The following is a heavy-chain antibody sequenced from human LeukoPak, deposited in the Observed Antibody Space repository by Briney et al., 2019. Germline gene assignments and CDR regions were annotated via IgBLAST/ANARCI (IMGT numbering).Heavy chain of an antibody. CDR2: ISSSSSYI. CDR1: GFTFSRYS. J-gene: IGHJ5*02. V-gene: IGHV3-21*01. CDR3: ARGPKYGSGSPIFDP. Sequence: GGSLRLSCAASGFTFSRYSMNWVRQAPGKGLEWVSSISSSSSYIYYADSVKGRFTISRDNAKNSLYLQMNSLRAEDTAVYYCARGPKYGSGSPIFDPWGQGTLVTVSS. D-gene: IGHD3-10*01.